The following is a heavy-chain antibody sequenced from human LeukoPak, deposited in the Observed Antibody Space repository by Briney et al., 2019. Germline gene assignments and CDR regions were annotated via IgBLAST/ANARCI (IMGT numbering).Heavy chain of an antibody. D-gene: IGHD6-19*01. CDR3: AKGRGAVAGYFDY. V-gene: IGHV3-74*01. Sequence: GGSLRLSCAASGFTFSSYWMHWVRQAPGKGLVWVSRMNSDGSSTSYADSVKGRFTISRDNAKNTLYLQMNSLRAEDTAAYYCAKGRGAVAGYFDYWGQGTLVTVSS. J-gene: IGHJ4*02. CDR2: MNSDGSST. CDR1: GFTFSSYW.